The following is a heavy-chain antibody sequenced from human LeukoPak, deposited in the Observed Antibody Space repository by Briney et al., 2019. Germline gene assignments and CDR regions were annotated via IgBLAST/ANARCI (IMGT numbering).Heavy chain of an antibody. D-gene: IGHD4-17*01. Sequence: GGSLRLSCAASGFTFDNYAMNWVRQAPGKGLEWVSSISGGGETTYYADSAKGRFTISRDNSQNTLYLQMNSLRAEDTAVYYCARXYAXYVGYFFFDYWGQGTLVTVSS. V-gene: IGHV3-23*01. J-gene: IGHJ4*02. CDR1: GFTFDNYA. CDR3: ARXYAXYVGYFFFDY. CDR2: ISGGGETT.